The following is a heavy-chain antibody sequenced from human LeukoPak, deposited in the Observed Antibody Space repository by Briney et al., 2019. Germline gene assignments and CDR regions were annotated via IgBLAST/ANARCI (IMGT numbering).Heavy chain of an antibody. CDR3: AREGRYCTGGSCVGAFDI. Sequence: PGGSLRLSCAASGFTFSTYEMNWVRQAPGKGLEWVSYISGSGSAIFYADSVRGRFTISRDNAKNSLYLQMHSLRAEDTAVYYCAREGRYCTGGSCVGAFDIWGQGTMVTVSS. CDR2: ISGSGSAI. J-gene: IGHJ3*02. D-gene: IGHD2-15*01. V-gene: IGHV3-48*03. CDR1: GFTFSTYE.